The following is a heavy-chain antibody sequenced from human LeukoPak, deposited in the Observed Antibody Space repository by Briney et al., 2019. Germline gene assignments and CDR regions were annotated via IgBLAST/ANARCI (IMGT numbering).Heavy chain of an antibody. CDR2: IYTNENT. CDR3: AREGYCSSTSCPPDY. Sequence: ASETLSLTCTVSGGSISSYYWSWIRQPAGKGLEWIGRIYTNENTNYNPSLKSRVTMSVDTSKNQFSLKLSSVTAADTAVYYCAREGYCSSTSCPPDYWGQGALVTVSS. D-gene: IGHD2-2*01. CDR1: GGSISSYY. V-gene: IGHV4-4*07. J-gene: IGHJ4*02.